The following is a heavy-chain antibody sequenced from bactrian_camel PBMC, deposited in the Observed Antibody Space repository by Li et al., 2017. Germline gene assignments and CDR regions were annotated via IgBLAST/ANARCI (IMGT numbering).Heavy chain of an antibody. CDR2: IASGGVST. CDR3: YNEFCSGGSCY. V-gene: IGHV3S36*01. D-gene: IGHD2*01. CDR1: GFTFDIYG. Sequence: VQLVESGGGLVQPGGSLRLSCTASGFTFDIYGMSWVRQAPGKGLEWVSQIASGGVSTYYADSVKGRFTISRDNAKNTLYLQLNSLKTEDTAMYYCYNEFCSGGSCYWGQGTQVTVS. J-gene: IGHJ4*01.